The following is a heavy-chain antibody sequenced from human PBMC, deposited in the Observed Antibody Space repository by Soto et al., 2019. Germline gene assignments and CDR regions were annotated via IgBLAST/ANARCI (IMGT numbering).Heavy chain of an antibody. J-gene: IGHJ6*02. CDR1: GFTFSSYA. V-gene: IGHV3-23*01. Sequence: EVQLLESGGGLVQPGGSLRLSCAASGFTFSSYAMSWVRQAPGKGLEWVSTIVGSGGSTYYTDSVKGRFTISRDNSKNTLYLQMNSLRAEDTAVYYCAKPPISMVRGVMIPLSYHYYYGMDVWGQGTTVTVSS. CDR3: AKPPISMVRGVMIPLSYHYYYGMDV. CDR2: IVGSGGST. D-gene: IGHD3-10*01.